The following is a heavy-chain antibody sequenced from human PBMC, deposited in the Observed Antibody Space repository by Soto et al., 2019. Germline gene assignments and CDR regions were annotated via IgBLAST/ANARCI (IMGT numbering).Heavy chain of an antibody. D-gene: IGHD4-17*01. J-gene: IGHJ4*02. V-gene: IGHV1-2*06. CDR1: GYTFTKYY. CDR2: INPNTGGT. CDR3: ARLVTVNTCDY. Sequence: ASVKVSCKASGYTFTKYYVLWVRQAPGQGLEWVGRINPNTGGTNYAQKFQDRVTMTRDTSITTAYMELSRLRSDDTAVYYCARLVTVNTCDYWGQGTRVPVSS.